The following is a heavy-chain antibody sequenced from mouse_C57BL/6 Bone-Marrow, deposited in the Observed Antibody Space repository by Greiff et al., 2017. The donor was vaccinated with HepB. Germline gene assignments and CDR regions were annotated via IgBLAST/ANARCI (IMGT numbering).Heavy chain of an antibody. J-gene: IGHJ4*01. CDR3: ARGGAYDYDLYAMDY. Sequence: VQLQQPGAELVMPGASVKLSCKASGYTFTSYWMHWVKQRPGQGLEWIGEIDPSDSYTNYNQKFKGKSTLTVDKSSSTAYMQLSSLTSEDSAVYYCARGGAYDYDLYAMDYWGQGTSVTVSS. CDR1: GYTFTSYW. D-gene: IGHD2-4*01. V-gene: IGHV1-69*01. CDR2: IDPSDSYT.